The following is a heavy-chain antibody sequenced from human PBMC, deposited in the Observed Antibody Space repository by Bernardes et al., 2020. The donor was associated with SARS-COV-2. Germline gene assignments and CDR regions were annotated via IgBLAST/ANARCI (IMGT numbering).Heavy chain of an antibody. D-gene: IGHD2-2*01. J-gene: IGHJ4*02. CDR1: GFTFSSYW. CDR3: ANFYCGGPSCSGH. CDR2: IKSDGSTT. Sequence: GGSLRLSCAASGFTFSSYWMHWVRQAPGKGLVWVSRIKSDGSTTSYADSVEGRFTISRDNAKNTLYLQMNSLRVEDTAVYYCANFYCGGPSCSGHWGQGTLVTVST. V-gene: IGHV3-74*01.